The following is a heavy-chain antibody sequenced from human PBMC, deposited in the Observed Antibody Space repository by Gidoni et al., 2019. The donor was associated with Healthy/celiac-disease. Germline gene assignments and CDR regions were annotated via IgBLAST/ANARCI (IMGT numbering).Heavy chain of an antibody. J-gene: IGHJ4*02. CDR1: GGSISSSSYY. V-gene: IGHV4-39*01. D-gene: IGHD2-15*01. CDR2: IYYSGST. CDR3: ARLKWRWGDHTYYFDY. Sequence: QLQLQESGPGLVKPSETLSLTCTVSGGSISSSSYYWGWIRQPPGKGLEWIGSIYYSGSTYYNPSLKSRVTISVDTSKNQFSLKLSSVTAADTAVYYCARLKWRWGDHTYYFDYWGQGTLVTVSS.